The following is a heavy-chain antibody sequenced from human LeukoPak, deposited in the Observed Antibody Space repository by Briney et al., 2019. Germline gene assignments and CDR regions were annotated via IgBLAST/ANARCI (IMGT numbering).Heavy chain of an antibody. CDR3: ARGSTSDWPLDH. J-gene: IGHJ4*02. CDR1: GFTFSSYG. CDR2: ISYDGSNK. Sequence: PGGSLRLSCAASGFTFSSYGMHWVRQAPGKGLEWVAVISYDGSNKYYADSVKGRFTISRGNSKNTLYLQMNSLRAEDTAVYYCARGSTSDWPLDHWGQETLVTISS. D-gene: IGHD2-2*01. V-gene: IGHV3-30*03.